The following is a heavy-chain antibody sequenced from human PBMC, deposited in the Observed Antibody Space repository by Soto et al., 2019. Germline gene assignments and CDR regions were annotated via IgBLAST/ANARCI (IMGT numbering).Heavy chain of an antibody. CDR1: GGAFSSYA. V-gene: IGHV1-69*13. D-gene: IGHD3-10*01. CDR3: ARAPYYYGSGSYPAYYYYGMDV. J-gene: IGHJ6*02. Sequence: SVKVSCKASGGAFSSYAISWVRQAPGQGLEWMGGIIPIFGTANYAQKFQGRVTITADESTSTAYMELSSLRSEDTAVYYCARAPYYYGSGSYPAYYYYGMDVWGQGTTVTVSS. CDR2: IIPIFGTA.